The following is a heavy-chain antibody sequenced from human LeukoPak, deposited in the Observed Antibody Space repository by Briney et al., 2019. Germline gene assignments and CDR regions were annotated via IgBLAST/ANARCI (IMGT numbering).Heavy chain of an antibody. CDR3: ARDWDLHCSGGSCYADAFDI. Sequence: GGSLRLSCAASGFTFSSYEMNWVRQAPGKGLEWVSYISSSGSTIYYADSVKGRFTISRDNAKNSLYLQMNSLRAEDTDVYYCARDWDLHCSGGSCYADAFDIWGQGTMVTVSS. CDR2: ISSSGSTI. CDR1: GFTFSSYE. D-gene: IGHD2-15*01. J-gene: IGHJ3*02. V-gene: IGHV3-48*03.